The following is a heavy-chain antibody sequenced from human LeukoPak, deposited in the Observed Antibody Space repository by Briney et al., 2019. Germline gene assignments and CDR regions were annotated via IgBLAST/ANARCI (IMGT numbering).Heavy chain of an antibody. CDR2: IRGSGRT. V-gene: IGHV3-23*01. CDR3: AKSGLNRFDY. Sequence: GGSLRLSCAASGFNFRSNGMSWVRQAPGKGLEWVSMIRGSGRTYYADSVKGRFTISRDNSKNTLYLQMNSLRAEDTAVYYCAKSGLNRFDYWGQGTLVTVSS. J-gene: IGHJ4*02. D-gene: IGHD2-15*01. CDR1: GFNFRSNG.